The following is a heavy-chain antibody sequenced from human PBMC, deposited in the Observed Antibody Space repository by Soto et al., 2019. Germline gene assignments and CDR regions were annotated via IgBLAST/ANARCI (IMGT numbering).Heavy chain of an antibody. CDR2: ISGSGGST. D-gene: IGHD3-10*01. CDR1: GFTFSSYA. CDR3: AKVPPYYYGSGSHMDY. J-gene: IGHJ4*02. Sequence: GGSLRLSCAASGFTFSSYAMSWVRQAPGKGLEWVSAISGSGGSTYYADSVKGRFTISRDNSKNTLYLQMNSLRAEDTAVYYCAKVPPYYYGSGSHMDYWGQGTLVTVSS. V-gene: IGHV3-23*01.